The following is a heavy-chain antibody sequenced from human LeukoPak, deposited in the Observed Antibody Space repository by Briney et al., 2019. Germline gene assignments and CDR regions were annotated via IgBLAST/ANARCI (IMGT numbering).Heavy chain of an antibody. V-gene: IGHV4-30-4*01. D-gene: IGHD1-26*01. CDR1: GGSISSGDYY. Sequence: SETLSLTCTVSGGSISSGDYYWSWIRQPPGQGLEWIRYIYYSGSTYYNPSLKSRVTISVDTSKNQFSLKLSSVTAADTAVYYCARGKWELLVDYWGQGTLVTVSS. CDR3: ARGKWELLVDY. CDR2: IYYSGST. J-gene: IGHJ4*02.